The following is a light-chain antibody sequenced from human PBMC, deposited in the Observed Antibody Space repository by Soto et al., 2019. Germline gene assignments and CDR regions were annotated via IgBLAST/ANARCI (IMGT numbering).Light chain of an antibody. J-gene: IGLJ3*02. CDR1: SSDVVGYNY. Sequence: QSALTQPASVSESPGQSITISCTGTSSDVVGYNYVSWYQQHPGKAPKLIIYEVSHRPSGVSNRFSGSKSGNTASLTISGLQAEDEAIYYCSSYPITSTVFGGGTKLTVL. CDR3: SSYPITSTV. CDR2: EVS. V-gene: IGLV2-14*01.